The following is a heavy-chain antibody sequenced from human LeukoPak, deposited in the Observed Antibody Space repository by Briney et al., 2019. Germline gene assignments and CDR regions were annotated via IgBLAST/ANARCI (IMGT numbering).Heavy chain of an antibody. CDR2: IRYDGSNK. CDR3: ANPHDYGAYGEAFDI. CDR1: GFTFSSYG. J-gene: IGHJ3*02. V-gene: IGHV3-30*02. D-gene: IGHD4-17*01. Sequence: GGSLRLSCAASGFTFSSYGMHWVRRAPGKGLEWVAFIRYDGSNKYYADSVKGRFTISRDNSKNTLYLQMNSLRAEDTAVYYCANPHDYGAYGEAFDIWGQGTMVTVSS.